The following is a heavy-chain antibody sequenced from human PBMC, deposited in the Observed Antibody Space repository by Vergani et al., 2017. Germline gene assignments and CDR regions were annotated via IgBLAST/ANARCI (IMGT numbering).Heavy chain of an antibody. J-gene: IGHJ5*02. D-gene: IGHD6-13*01. CDR3: ARDLGSSWYRGWFDP. CDR2: INPNSGGT. Sequence: QVQLVQSGAEVKKPGSSVKVSCKASGGTFSSYAISWVRQAPGQGLEWMGWINPNSGGTNYAQMFQGRVTMTRDTSISTAYMEVSRLRSDDTAVYYCARDLGSSWYRGWFDPWGQGTLVTVSS. CDR1: GGTFSSYA. V-gene: IGHV1-2*02.